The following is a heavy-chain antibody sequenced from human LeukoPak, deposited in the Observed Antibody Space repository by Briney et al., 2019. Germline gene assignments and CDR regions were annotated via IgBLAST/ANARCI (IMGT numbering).Heavy chain of an antibody. CDR1: GGTFSSYA. Sequence: SVKVSCKASGGTFSSYAISWVRQAPGQGLEWMGGIIPIFGTASYAQKFQGRVTITTDESTSTAYMELSSLRSEDTAVYYCARDGSGYDLEMDVWGKGTTVTVSS. CDR3: ARDGSGYDLEMDV. J-gene: IGHJ6*04. D-gene: IGHD5-12*01. CDR2: IIPIFGTA. V-gene: IGHV1-69*05.